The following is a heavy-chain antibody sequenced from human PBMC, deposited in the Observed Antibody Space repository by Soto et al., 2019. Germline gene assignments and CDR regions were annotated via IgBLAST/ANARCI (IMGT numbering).Heavy chain of an antibody. CDR1: GYTFTSYD. V-gene: IGHV1-8*01. D-gene: IGHD6-13*01. CDR2: MNPNSGNT. CDR3: ARRGYSSSWYYYYYYGMDV. Sequence: QVQLVQSGAEVKKPGASVKVSCKASGYTFTSYDINWVRQATGQGLEWMGWMNPNSGNTGYAQKVKGRVTTTRNPSISTAYMELSSLRPEDTAVYYCARRGYSSSWYYYYYYGMDVWGQGTTVTVSS. J-gene: IGHJ6*02.